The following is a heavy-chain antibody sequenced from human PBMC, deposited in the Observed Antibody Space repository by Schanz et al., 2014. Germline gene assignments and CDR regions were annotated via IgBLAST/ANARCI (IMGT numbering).Heavy chain of an antibody. V-gene: IGHV1-8*01. J-gene: IGHJ4*02. Sequence: QVQLVQSWAEVKRPGASVRVSCKASGYTFTSYDFNWVRQAPGQGLEWMGWMNPDSGNTGYAQKFQGRVTITADKSTFTAYMDVSSLRSEDTAVYYCASSGAGYSSSWDFDYWGQGTLVTVSS. CDR2: MNPDSGNT. CDR1: GYTFTSYD. CDR3: ASSGAGYSSSWDFDY. D-gene: IGHD6-13*01.